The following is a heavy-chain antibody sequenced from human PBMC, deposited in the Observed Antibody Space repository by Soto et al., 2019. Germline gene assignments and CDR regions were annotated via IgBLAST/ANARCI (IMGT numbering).Heavy chain of an antibody. Sequence: GASVKVSCKASGYTFTSYAMHWVRQAPGQRLEWMGWINAGNGNTKYSQRFQGRVTITRDTSASTAYMELSSLRSEDTAVYYCARDTLHDSSGYYYVGYNWFDPWGQGTLVTVSS. CDR1: GYTFTSYA. CDR3: ARDTLHDSSGYYYVGYNWFDP. D-gene: IGHD3-22*01. CDR2: INAGNGNT. V-gene: IGHV1-3*01. J-gene: IGHJ5*02.